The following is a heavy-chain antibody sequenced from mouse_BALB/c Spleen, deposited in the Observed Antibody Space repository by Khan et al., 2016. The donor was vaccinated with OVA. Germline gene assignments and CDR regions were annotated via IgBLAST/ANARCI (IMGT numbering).Heavy chain of an antibody. CDR1: GFTFSTYG. D-gene: IGHD1-1*01. CDR2: VSTGGSYT. V-gene: IGHV5-6*01. Sequence: EVQLQESGGDLVKPGGSLKLSCAASGFTFSTYGMSWVRQAPDKRLEWVATVSTGGSYTYYPDSVKGRFTISRDNAKNTLYLQMSGLRSEETAMFYCSRLDYYYDYEVFAYWGQGTLVTVSA. J-gene: IGHJ3*01. CDR3: SRLDYYYDYEVFAY.